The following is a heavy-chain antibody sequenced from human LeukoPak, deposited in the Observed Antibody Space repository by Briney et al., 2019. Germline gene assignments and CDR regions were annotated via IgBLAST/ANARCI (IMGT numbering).Heavy chain of an antibody. CDR1: GYTFTSYY. D-gene: IGHD3-3*01. V-gene: IGHV1-46*01. CDR3: ARGGVIYDSYNWFDP. Sequence: GASVKVSCKPSGYTFTSYYMHWVRQAPGQGLEWMGIINPSGGSTSYAQKFQGRVTVTRDTSTSTVYMELSSLRSEDTAVYYCARGGVIYDSYNWFDPWGQGTLVTVSS. J-gene: IGHJ5*02. CDR2: INPSGGST.